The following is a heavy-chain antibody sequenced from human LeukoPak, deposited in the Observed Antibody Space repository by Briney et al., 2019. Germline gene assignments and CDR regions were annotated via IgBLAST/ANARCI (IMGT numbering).Heavy chain of an antibody. J-gene: IGHJ4*02. CDR1: GGSISSGSYY. Sequence: SQTLSLTCTVSGGSISSGSYYWSWIRQPAGKGLEWIGRIYTSGSTNYNPSLKSRVTISVDTSKTQFSLHLRSVTAADTAVYYCARLFGTTGVTHFDYWGQGTLVTVSS. CDR2: IYTSGST. V-gene: IGHV4-61*02. D-gene: IGHD1-1*01. CDR3: ARLFGTTGVTHFDY.